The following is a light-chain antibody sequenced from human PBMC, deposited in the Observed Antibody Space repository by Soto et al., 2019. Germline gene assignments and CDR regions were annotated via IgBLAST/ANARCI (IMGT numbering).Light chain of an antibody. CDR3: SSYAASNNFYFV. Sequence: QSALTQPPAASWSPVQSVTISCTGTSSDVGGYNYVSWYQQYPGRSPKLMIYEVTKRPSGVPDRFSGSKSGNTASRTVSGLQAEDEADYYCSSYAASNNFYFVFGGGTKLTVL. J-gene: IGLJ3*02. CDR1: SSDVGGYNY. CDR2: EVT. V-gene: IGLV2-8*01.